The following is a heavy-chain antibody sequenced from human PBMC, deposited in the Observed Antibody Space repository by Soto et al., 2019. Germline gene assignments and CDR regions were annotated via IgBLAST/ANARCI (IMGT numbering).Heavy chain of an antibody. CDR1: GGSISSGGYY. CDR2: IYYSGST. V-gene: IGHV4-31*03. J-gene: IGHJ4*02. D-gene: IGHD5-12*01. CDR3: AGSNKRGYSGYDIDY. Sequence: SETLSLTCTVSGGSISSGGYYWSWIRQHPGKGLEWIGYIYYSGSTYYNPSLKSRVTISVDTSKNQFSLKLSSVTAADTAVYYCAGSNKRGYSGYDIDYWGQGTLVTSPQ.